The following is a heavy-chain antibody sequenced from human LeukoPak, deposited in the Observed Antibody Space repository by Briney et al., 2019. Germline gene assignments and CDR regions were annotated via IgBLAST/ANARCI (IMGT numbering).Heavy chain of an antibody. CDR1: GGSFSGYY. Sequence: PSETLSLTCAVYGGSFSGYYWSWIRQPPGKGLEWIGEINHSGSTNYNPSLKSRVTISVDTSKNQFSLKLSSVTAADTAVYYCARVQWELPTYYYYGMDVWGQGTTVTVSS. J-gene: IGHJ6*02. CDR3: ARVQWELPTYYYYGMDV. V-gene: IGHV4-34*01. D-gene: IGHD1-26*01. CDR2: INHSGST.